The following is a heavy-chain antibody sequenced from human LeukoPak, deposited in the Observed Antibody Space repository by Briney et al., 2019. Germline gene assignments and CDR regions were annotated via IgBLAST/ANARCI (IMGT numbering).Heavy chain of an antibody. J-gene: IGHJ4*02. CDR2: IYSGGST. Sequence: GGSLRLSCAASGFTVSSNYMSWVRQAPGKGLEWVSVIYSGGSTYYADSVKGRFTISRDNSKNTLYPQMNSLRAEDTAVYYCARETGGNWNRIDYWGQGTLVTVSS. V-gene: IGHV3-53*01. CDR3: ARETGGNWNRIDY. D-gene: IGHD1/OR15-1a*01. CDR1: GFTVSSNY.